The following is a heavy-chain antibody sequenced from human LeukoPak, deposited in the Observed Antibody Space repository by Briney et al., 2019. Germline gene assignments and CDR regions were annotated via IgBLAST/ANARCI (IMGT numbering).Heavy chain of an antibody. Sequence: ASVKVSCKASGYTFTSYDINWVRQATGQGLEWMGWMNPNSGNTGYAQKFQGRVTITRNTSISTAYMELSSLRSEDTAVYYCARVSGGGYYDSSGPDWFDPWGQGTLVTVSS. CDR2: MNPNSGNT. CDR1: GYTFTSYD. CDR3: ARVSGGGYYDSSGPDWFDP. J-gene: IGHJ5*02. D-gene: IGHD3-22*01. V-gene: IGHV1-8*03.